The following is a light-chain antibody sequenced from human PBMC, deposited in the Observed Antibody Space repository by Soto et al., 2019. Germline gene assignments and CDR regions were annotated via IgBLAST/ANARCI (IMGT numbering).Light chain of an antibody. CDR3: QVWDSSLVV. CDR2: KDR. V-gene: IGLV3-9*01. CDR1: STGSKN. J-gene: IGLJ2*01. Sequence: SYELTQPLSVSVALGQTARIACGGNSTGSKNVHWYQQKSGQAPVLVIYKDRNRPSEIPERFSGSNSGNTATLTISRAQAGDDADYYCQVWDSSLVVFGGGTKVTVL.